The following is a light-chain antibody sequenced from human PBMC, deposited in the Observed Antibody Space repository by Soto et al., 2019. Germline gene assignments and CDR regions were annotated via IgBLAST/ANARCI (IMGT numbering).Light chain of an antibody. Sequence: DIQMTKSPSTLSASVGDIVTITCRASQSISSWLAWYQQKPGKDPKHLIYKASSLESGVPSRFSGRGSGTEFTLTISSLQPDDFATYYCQPYNSYACTFGKGTKVEIK. CDR3: QPYNSYACT. J-gene: IGKJ1*01. CDR1: QSISSW. CDR2: KAS. V-gene: IGKV1-5*03.